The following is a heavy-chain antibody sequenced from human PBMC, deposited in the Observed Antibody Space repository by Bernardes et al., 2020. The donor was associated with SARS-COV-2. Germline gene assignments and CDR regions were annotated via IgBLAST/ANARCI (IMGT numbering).Heavy chain of an antibody. Sequence: GESLKISCKASGYSFISYWITWVRQMPGKGLEWVARIDPIDYHTNYSPSFQGHVTISVDKSISTAYLQWTSVRASDSGIYFCAKNKKVAGDYGGEDWGQGTLVTVSS. CDR2: IDPIDYHT. V-gene: IGHV5-10-1*01. J-gene: IGHJ4*02. D-gene: IGHD4-17*01. CDR3: AKNKKVAGDYGGED. CDR1: GYSFISYW.